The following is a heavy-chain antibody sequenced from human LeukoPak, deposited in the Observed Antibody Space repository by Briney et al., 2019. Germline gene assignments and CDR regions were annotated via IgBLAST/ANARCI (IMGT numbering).Heavy chain of an antibody. V-gene: IGHV4-39*01. CDR2: IYYSGST. CDR3: ATVYDSSATDAFDI. D-gene: IGHD3-22*01. CDR1: GGSISSSSYY. J-gene: IGHJ3*02. Sequence: SETLSLTCTVSGGSISSSSYYWGWIRQPPGKGLEWIGSIYYSGSTYYNPSLKSRVTISVDTSKNQFSLKLSSVTAADTAVYYCATVYDSSATDAFDIWGQGTMVTVPS.